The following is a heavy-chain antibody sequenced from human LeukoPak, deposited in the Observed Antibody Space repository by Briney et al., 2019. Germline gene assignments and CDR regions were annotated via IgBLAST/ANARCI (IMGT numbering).Heavy chain of an antibody. D-gene: IGHD3-10*01. V-gene: IGHV3-23*01. Sequence: PGGSLRLSCAASGFTFSSYAMSWVRQAPGKGLEWVSAISGSGGSRYYADSVKGRFTISRDSSKNTLSAQMNTLRAEDTAVYYCAKDARGNSGSYYDYWGQGILVTVSS. J-gene: IGHJ4*02. CDR2: ISGSGGSR. CDR1: GFTFSSYA. CDR3: AKDARGNSGSYYDY.